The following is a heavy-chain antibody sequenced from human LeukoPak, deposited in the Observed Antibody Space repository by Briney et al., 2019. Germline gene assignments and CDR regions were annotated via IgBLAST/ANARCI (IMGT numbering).Heavy chain of an antibody. J-gene: IGHJ4*02. V-gene: IGHV4-4*07. CDR3: AREDPLVAARGLDY. D-gene: IGHD2-15*01. CDR2: IYASGNT. Sequence: PSETLSLTCTVSGGSISNYFWNWIRQPAGKGLEWVGRIYASGNTDYNPSLKSRLTMSMDTSNNQFSLRLTSVNAADTAVYFCAREDPLVAARGLDYWGQGILVTVSS. CDR1: GGSISNYF.